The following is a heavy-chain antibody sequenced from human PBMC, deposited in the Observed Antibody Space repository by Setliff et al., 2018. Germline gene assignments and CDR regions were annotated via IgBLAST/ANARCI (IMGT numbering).Heavy chain of an antibody. CDR1: GYTFTTYA. Sequence: ASVKVSCKTSGYTFTTYAISWMRQAPGQGLEWMGWINTNTGNPSYAQDFTGRFVFSLDTSVSTAYLQISSLKAEDTAVYYCARASRFGTIVYKGYYYMDVWGRGTTVTVSS. CDR3: ARASRFGTIVYKGYYYMDV. D-gene: IGHD3-10*01. J-gene: IGHJ6*03. V-gene: IGHV7-4-1*02. CDR2: INTNTGNP.